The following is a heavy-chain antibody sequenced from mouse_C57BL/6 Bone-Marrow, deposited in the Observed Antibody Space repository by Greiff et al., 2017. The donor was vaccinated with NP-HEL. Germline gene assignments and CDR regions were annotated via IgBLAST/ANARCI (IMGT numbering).Heavy chain of an antibody. V-gene: IGHV2-9-1*01. CDR1: GFSLTSYA. J-gene: IGHJ4*01. Sequence: VKLMESGPGLVAPSQSLSITCTVSGFSLTSYAISWVRQPPGKGLEWLGVIWTGGGTNYNSALKSRLSISKDNSKSQVFLKMNSLQTDDTARYYCARSGYYSNYLYAMDYWGQGTSVTVSS. CDR2: IWTGGGT. CDR3: ARSGYYSNYLYAMDY. D-gene: IGHD2-5*01.